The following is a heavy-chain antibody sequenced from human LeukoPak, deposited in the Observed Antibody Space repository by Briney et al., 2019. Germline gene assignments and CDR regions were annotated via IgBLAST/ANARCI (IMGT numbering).Heavy chain of an antibody. V-gene: IGHV4-30-2*01. D-gene: IGHD2-2*01. J-gene: IGHJ4*02. CDR3: ARGVPAAIDY. CDR2: IYHSGST. Sequence: SETLSLTCAVSGGSISSGGYSWSWIRQPPGKGLEWIGYIYHSGSTYYNPSLKSRVTISVDRSKNQLSLKLSSVTAADTAVYYCARGVPAAIDYWGQGTLVTVSS. CDR1: GGSISSGGYS.